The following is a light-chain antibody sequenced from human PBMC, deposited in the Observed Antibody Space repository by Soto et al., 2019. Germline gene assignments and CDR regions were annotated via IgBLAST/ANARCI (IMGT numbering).Light chain of an antibody. CDR3: QQYNSAPNT. CDR2: SAS. Sequence: DIRMTQSPSSLSAFVGDTVTITCRASQDIIYCLAWYQQKPGKIPKLLIHSASTLQTGVQSRFSGTGSGTVFTLTINNLQPEDVATYYCQQYNSAPNTFGQGSRLEIK. CDR1: QDIIYC. J-gene: IGKJ2*01. V-gene: IGKV1-27*01.